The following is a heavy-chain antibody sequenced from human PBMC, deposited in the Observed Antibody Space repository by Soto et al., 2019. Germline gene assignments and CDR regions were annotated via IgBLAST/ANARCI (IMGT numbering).Heavy chain of an antibody. Sequence: VQLVESGGGVVQPGRSLRLSCAASGFTFSSYAMHWVRQAPGKGLEWVAVISYDGSNKYYADSVKGRFTISRDNSKNTLYLQMNSLRAEDTAVYYCARDKTYYDFWSGYYAPYYYYYGMDVWGQGTTVTVSS. CDR3: ARDKTYYDFWSGYYAPYYYYYGMDV. CDR2: ISYDGSNK. CDR1: GFTFSSYA. V-gene: IGHV3-30-3*01. D-gene: IGHD3-3*01. J-gene: IGHJ6*02.